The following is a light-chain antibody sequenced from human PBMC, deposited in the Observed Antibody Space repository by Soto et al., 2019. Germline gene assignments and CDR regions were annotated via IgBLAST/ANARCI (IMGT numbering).Light chain of an antibody. CDR3: QQCYMGWT. CDR2: DAS. J-gene: IGKJ1*01. V-gene: IGKV1-5*01. Sequence: DIHMTQSPSTLSASVGDRVTITCRASQSIGRFLAWYQHQPGKAPKLLIYDASTLERGVPSRFSGTGSGTEFTFSITSLQPEDFGTYYCQQCYMGWTFGQGTKVDIK. CDR1: QSIGRF.